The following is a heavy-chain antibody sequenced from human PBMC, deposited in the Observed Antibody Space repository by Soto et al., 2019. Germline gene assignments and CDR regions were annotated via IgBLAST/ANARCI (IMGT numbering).Heavy chain of an antibody. CDR1: GGSISSGGYY. V-gene: IGHV4-31*03. Sequence: SETLSLTCTVSGGSISSGGYYWSWIRQHPGKGLEWIGYIYYSGSTYYNPSLKSRVTISVDTSKNQFSLKLSSVTAADTAVYYCVRDTRMVRGVIITSGWFDPWGQGTLVTVSS. D-gene: IGHD3-10*01. CDR3: VRDTRMVRGVIITSGWFDP. J-gene: IGHJ5*02. CDR2: IYYSGST.